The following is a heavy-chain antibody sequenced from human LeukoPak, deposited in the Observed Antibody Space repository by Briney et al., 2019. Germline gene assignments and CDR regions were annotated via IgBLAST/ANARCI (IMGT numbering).Heavy chain of an antibody. CDR3: ARDLSRCSSTSCYWAYHYYYGMDV. Sequence: GGSLRLSCAASGFTFSSYGMHWVRQAPGKGLEWVAVISYDGSNKYYADSVKGRFTISRDNSKNTLYLQMNSLRAEDTAVYYCARDLSRCSSTSCYWAYHYYYGMDVWGQGTTVTVSS. V-gene: IGHV3-30*03. CDR1: GFTFSSYG. D-gene: IGHD2-2*01. CDR2: ISYDGSNK. J-gene: IGHJ6*02.